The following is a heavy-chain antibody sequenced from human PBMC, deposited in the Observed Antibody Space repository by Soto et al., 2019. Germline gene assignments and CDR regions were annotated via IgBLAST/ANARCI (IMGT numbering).Heavy chain of an antibody. D-gene: IGHD3-3*01. V-gene: IGHV1-3*01. CDR1: GYTFTSYA. Sequence: GASVKVSCKASGYTFTSYAMHWVRQAPGQRLEWMGWINAGNGNTKYSQKFQGRVTITRDTSASTAYMELSSLRSEDTAVYYCARALTGFGVVNCFDPWGQGTLVTVSS. CDR3: ARALTGFGVVNCFDP. CDR2: INAGNGNT. J-gene: IGHJ5*02.